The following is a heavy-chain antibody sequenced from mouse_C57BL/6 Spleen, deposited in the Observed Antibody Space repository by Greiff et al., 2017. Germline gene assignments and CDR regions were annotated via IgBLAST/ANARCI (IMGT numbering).Heavy chain of an antibody. CDR3: ARDHYGTLDY. CDR1: GFTFSDFY. CDR2: SRNKANDYTT. J-gene: IGHJ2*01. Sequence: EVMLVESGGGLVQSGRSLRLSCATSGFTFSDFYMEWVRQAPGKGLEWIAASRNKANDYTTEYSASVKGRFIVSRDTSQSILYLQMNALRAEDTAIYYCARDHYGTLDYWGQGTTLTVSS. V-gene: IGHV7-1*01. D-gene: IGHD2-1*01.